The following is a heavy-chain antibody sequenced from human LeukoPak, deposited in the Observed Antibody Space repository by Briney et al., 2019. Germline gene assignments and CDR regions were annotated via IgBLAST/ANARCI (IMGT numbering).Heavy chain of an antibody. V-gene: IGHV4-39*07. J-gene: IGHJ6*03. CDR2: IYYSGST. CDR3: ATNGYYCMDV. Sequence: SETLSLTCTVSGGSISSSSYYWGWIRQPPGKGLEWIGSIYYSGSTYYKPALKSRITISVDKSQNQFSLKVNSLTAADTAVYYCATNGYYCMDVWGKGTTVTVSS. CDR1: GGSISSSSYY. D-gene: IGHD2-8*01.